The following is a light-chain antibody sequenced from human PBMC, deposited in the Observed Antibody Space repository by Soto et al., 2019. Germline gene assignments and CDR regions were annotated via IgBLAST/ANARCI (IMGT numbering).Light chain of an antibody. J-gene: IGLJ1*01. CDR3: SSYAGSNNYV. Sequence: QPVLTHPPSASGSPRQSVPTSYTETSSDVGGYNYVSWYQQHPGKAPKLMISEVTKRPSGVPDRFSGSKSGNTASLTVSGLQDEDEADYYCSSYAGSNNYVFGSGTKVTVL. CDR2: EVT. V-gene: IGLV2-8*01. CDR1: SSDVGGYNY.